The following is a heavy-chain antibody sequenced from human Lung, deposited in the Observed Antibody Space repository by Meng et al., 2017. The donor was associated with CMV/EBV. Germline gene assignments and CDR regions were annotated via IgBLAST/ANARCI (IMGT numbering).Heavy chain of an antibody. V-gene: IGHV3-49*04. CDR3: TRGGTSAMRDGMDV. D-gene: IGHD2-2*01. Sequence: SCTASGFIFGDYLMGWVRQAPGKGPEWAGVIRKNGYGGTTEYAASVKGRFTISRDDSKSIAYLQMNSLKIEDTAVYYCTRGGTSAMRDGMDVWGQGTTVT. CDR1: GFIFGDYL. CDR2: IRKNGYGGTT. J-gene: IGHJ6*01.